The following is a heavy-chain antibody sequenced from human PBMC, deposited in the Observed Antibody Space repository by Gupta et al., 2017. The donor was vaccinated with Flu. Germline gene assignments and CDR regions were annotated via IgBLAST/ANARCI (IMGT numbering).Heavy chain of an antibody. CDR1: TFDNHG. J-gene: IGHJ4*02. CDR2: INPSGTDT. CDR3: VRGSANYWCPFD. D-gene: IGHD2-8*01. Sequence: TFDNHGMVWVRQAPGKGLEWVSCINPSGTDTFYADSVKGRFTISRDNSKNTVYLQVNNLRAEDTAIYYCVRGSANYWCPFDWGQGTLITVSS. V-gene: IGHV3-23*01.